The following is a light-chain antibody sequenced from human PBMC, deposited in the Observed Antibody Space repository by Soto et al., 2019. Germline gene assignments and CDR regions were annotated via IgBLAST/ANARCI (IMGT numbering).Light chain of an antibody. CDR3: QQYYNTPWT. CDR1: QSVLYRSANRNY. Sequence: DIVMTQSPDSLVVSLGERATINCKSSQSVLYRSANRNYIAWYHHKQGHPPKLLIYWASSRESGVPDRFSGSGSGTDFTRSISSLQAEDVGVYYCQQYYNTPWTFGQGTKVEI. V-gene: IGKV4-1*01. CDR2: WAS. J-gene: IGKJ1*01.